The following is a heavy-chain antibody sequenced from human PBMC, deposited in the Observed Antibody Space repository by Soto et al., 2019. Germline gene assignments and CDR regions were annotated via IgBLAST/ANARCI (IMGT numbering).Heavy chain of an antibody. V-gene: IGHV4-39*02. CDR3: ARDRTTRGDSQYYYYGMDV. CDR2: IYYSGST. CDR1: GGSISSSSYY. D-gene: IGHD2-21*01. J-gene: IGHJ6*02. Sequence: SETLSLTCTVSGGSISSSSYYWGWIRQPPGKGLEWIGSIYYSGSTYYNPSLKSRVTISVDTSKNQFSLKLSSVTAADTAVYYCARDRTTRGDSQYYYYGMDVWGQGTTVTVS.